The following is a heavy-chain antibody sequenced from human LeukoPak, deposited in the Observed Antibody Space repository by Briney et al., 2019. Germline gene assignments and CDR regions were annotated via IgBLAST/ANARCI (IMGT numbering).Heavy chain of an antibody. CDR2: IYYSGST. D-gene: IGHD3-9*01. Sequence: SETLSLTCAVYGGSFSGYYWGWIRQPPGKGLEWIGSIYYSGSTYYNPSLKSRVTISVDTSKNQFSLKLSSVTAADTAVYYCATQPSYYDILTGFYYYYYMDVWGKGTTVTISS. CDR1: GGSFSGYY. J-gene: IGHJ6*03. V-gene: IGHV4-34*01. CDR3: ATQPSYYDILTGFYYYYYMDV.